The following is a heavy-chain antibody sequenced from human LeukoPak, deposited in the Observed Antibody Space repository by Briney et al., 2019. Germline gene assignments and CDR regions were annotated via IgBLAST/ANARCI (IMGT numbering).Heavy chain of an antibody. Sequence: GGSLRLSCAASGFTFSSYAMSWVRQAPGKGLEWVSEISGSGGITYYADSVEGRFTISRDNSKNTVYLQVNNLRTEDTAIYYCVPRHRTSTTCYLGFDYWGQGTLVTVSS. V-gene: IGHV3-23*01. CDR3: VPRHRTSTTCYLGFDY. D-gene: IGHD2-2*01. CDR2: ISGSGGIT. J-gene: IGHJ4*02. CDR1: GFTFSSYA.